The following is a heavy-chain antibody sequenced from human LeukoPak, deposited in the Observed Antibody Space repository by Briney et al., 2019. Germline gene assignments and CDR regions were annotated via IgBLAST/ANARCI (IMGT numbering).Heavy chain of an antibody. Sequence: GGSLRLSCAASGFAFSSHWMHWVRQAPGKGLVWVSHVKNDGSSTNYADSVRGRFNISRDNAKNTLYSQMNSLRAEDTAVYYCARGNDYWSGYIDYWGQGTLVTVSS. CDR3: ARGNDYWSGYIDY. J-gene: IGHJ4*02. CDR2: VKNDGSST. D-gene: IGHD3-3*01. CDR1: GFAFSSHW. V-gene: IGHV3-74*01.